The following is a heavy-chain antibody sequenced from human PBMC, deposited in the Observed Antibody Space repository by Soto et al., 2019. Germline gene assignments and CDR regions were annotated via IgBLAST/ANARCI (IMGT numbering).Heavy chain of an antibody. Sequence: GGSLRLSCAASGFTFSNAWMSWVRQAPGKGLEWVGRIKSKTDGGTTDYAAPVKGRFTISRDDSKNTLYLQMNSLKTEDTAVYYCTTEPLSGYSSSWSDYWGQGTLVTVSS. D-gene: IGHD6-13*01. CDR3: TTEPLSGYSSSWSDY. CDR1: GFTFSNAW. CDR2: IKSKTDGGTT. J-gene: IGHJ4*02. V-gene: IGHV3-15*01.